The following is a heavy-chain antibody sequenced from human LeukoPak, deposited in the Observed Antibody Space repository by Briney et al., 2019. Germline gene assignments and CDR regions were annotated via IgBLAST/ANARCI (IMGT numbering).Heavy chain of an antibody. CDR2: IHYSGST. CDR3: AREGYCTTTSCSYEFDY. Sequence: PSETLSLTCTVSGGSISSYYWSWIRQPPGKGLEWIGYIHYSGSTNYNPSLRSRVTVSVDTSKNQFSLKLSSVTAADTAVCYCAREGYCTTTSCSYEFDYWGQGTLVTVSS. V-gene: IGHV4-59*01. CDR1: GGSISSYY. J-gene: IGHJ4*02. D-gene: IGHD2-2*01.